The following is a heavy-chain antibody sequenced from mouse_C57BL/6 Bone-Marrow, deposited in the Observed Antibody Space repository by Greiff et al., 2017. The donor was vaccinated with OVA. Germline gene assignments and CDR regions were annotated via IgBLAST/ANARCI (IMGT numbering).Heavy chain of an antibody. Sequence: VQLQQSGAELVRPGTSVKVSCKASGYAFTNYLIEWVKQRPGQGLEWIGVINPGSGGTNYNEKFKGKATLTADKSSSTAYMQLSSLTSEDSAVYFCARGGTTVVAEGFAYWGQGTLVTVSA. CDR1: GYAFTNYL. CDR2: INPGSGGT. J-gene: IGHJ3*01. V-gene: IGHV1-54*01. D-gene: IGHD1-1*01. CDR3: ARGGTTVVAEGFAY.